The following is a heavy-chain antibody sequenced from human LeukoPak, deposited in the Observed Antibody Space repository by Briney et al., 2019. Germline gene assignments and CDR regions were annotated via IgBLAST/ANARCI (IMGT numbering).Heavy chain of an antibody. D-gene: IGHD3-16*02. CDR2: IYYSGST. CDR3: ARLRTRTYDYVWGSYRYSGAFDI. CDR1: GFTFSSYSMN. J-gene: IGHJ3*02. V-gene: IGHV4-39*07. Sequence: GSLRLSCAASGFTFSSYSMNWVRQAPGKGLEWIGSIYYSGSTYYNPSLKSRVTISVDTSKNQFSLKLSSVTAADTAVYYCARLRTRTYDYVWGSYRYSGAFDIWGQGTMVTVSS.